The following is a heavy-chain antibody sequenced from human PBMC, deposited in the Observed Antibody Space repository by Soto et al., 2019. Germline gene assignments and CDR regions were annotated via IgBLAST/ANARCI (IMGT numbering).Heavy chain of an antibody. CDR1: GGSISSYY. CDR2: IFYSGST. CDR3: ASMIGDPVLSFDS. Sequence: QVQLQESGPGLVKPSETLSLTCTVSGGSISSYYWSWIRQPPGKGLEWIGFIFYSGSTSYSPSLKSRVTISIDTSENQFSLKLRSVTAADTAVYYCASMIGDPVLSFDSWGQGTLVAVSS. D-gene: IGHD3-10*02. V-gene: IGHV4-59*01. J-gene: IGHJ4*02.